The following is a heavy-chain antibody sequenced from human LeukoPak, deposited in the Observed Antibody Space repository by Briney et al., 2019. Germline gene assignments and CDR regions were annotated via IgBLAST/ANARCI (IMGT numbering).Heavy chain of an antibody. CDR1: GFTFSSYH. Sequence: PGGSLRLSCAASGFTFSSYHMNWVRQAPGKGLEWISYIHSTSSTIHYADSVKGRLTISRGNAKNSLYLQMNSLRAEDTAVYYCARVVQDVTGADFWGQGTLVTVSS. J-gene: IGHJ4*02. D-gene: IGHD3-9*01. CDR3: ARVVQDVTGADF. CDR2: IHSTSSTI. V-gene: IGHV3-48*01.